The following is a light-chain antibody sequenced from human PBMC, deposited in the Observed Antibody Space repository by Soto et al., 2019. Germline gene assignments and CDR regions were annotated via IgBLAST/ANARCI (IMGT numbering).Light chain of an antibody. V-gene: IGKV1-39*01. CDR3: QQSYRSIT. CDR2: AAS. Sequence: DIQMTQSPSSLSASVGDRVTITCRASQSISDNLDWYQQKPGKAPNLLIYAASSLQRGVPSRFSGSGSGTDFTLTISSLQPEDFVTYYCQQSYRSITFGQGTRLEIK. CDR1: QSISDN. J-gene: IGKJ5*01.